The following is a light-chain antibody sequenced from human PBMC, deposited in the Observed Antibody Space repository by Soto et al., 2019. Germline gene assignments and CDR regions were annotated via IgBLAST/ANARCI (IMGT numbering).Light chain of an antibody. CDR1: TSNVGDNA. J-gene: IGLJ3*02. CDR2: NYN. Sequence: QAVVTQPPSASGTPGQTITISCSGSTSNVGDNALNWYQLVPWTSPKLVIYNYNQRPSDVPDRFSGYKSGTSGYLAISGLHSEDEYDYYCGAWDDSLKASVFGGGPKLNVL. CDR3: GAWDDSLKASV. V-gene: IGLV1-44*01.